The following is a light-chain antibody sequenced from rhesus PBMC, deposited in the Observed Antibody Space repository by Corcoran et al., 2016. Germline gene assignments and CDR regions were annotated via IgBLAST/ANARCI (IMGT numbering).Light chain of an antibody. Sequence: QAALTQPRSVSGSPGQSVTISCTGTSSDIGGYNYVSWYQQHLPGTAPKLLIYDVSKRPSGVSDGLSGSKSGNTASLTISGLQAEDEADYYCGSYVGSNTFIFGAGTRLTVL. CDR3: GSYVGSNTFI. V-gene: IGLV2-32*02. CDR1: SSDIGGYNY. J-gene: IGLJ1*01. CDR2: DVS.